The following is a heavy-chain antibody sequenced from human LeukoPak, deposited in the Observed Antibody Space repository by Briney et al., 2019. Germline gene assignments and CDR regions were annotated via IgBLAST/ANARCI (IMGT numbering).Heavy chain of an antibody. D-gene: IGHD6-19*01. Sequence: ASVKVSCKASGYMFTNYGVTWVRQAPGQGLEWMGWISADNGNTNYAQNLQGRVTMTRDTSTNTAYMEVRSLRSDDTAVYYCAREASGWYSDYWGQGTLVTVSS. CDR1: GYMFTNYG. CDR3: AREASGWYSDY. V-gene: IGHV1-18*01. J-gene: IGHJ4*02. CDR2: ISADNGNT.